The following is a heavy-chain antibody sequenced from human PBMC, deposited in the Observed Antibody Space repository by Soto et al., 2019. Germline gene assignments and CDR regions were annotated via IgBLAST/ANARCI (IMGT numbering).Heavy chain of an antibody. J-gene: IGHJ4*02. CDR1: GFTFSTYW. Sequence: GGSLRLSCAASGFTFSTYWMDWVRQTPGKGLEWVANINQDGSKENYVDSVKGRSTISRDNAKNSLHLQMSSLTAEDSALYFCSASLQFWGQGTLVTVSS. CDR3: SASLQF. CDR2: INQDGSKE. V-gene: IGHV3-7*01.